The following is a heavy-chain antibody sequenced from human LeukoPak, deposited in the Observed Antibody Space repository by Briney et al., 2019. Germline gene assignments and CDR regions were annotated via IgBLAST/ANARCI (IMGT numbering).Heavy chain of an antibody. CDR3: ARGGSGWPYYFDY. V-gene: IGHV3-11*06. CDR2: ISSSSSYT. CDR1: GFTFSDYY. Sequence: GGSLRLSCAASGFTFSDYYMSWIRQAPGKGLEWVSYISSSSSYTNYADSVKGRFTISRDNAKNSLYLQMNSLRAEDTAVYYCARGGSGWPYYFDYWGQGTLVTVSS. D-gene: IGHD6-19*01. J-gene: IGHJ4*02.